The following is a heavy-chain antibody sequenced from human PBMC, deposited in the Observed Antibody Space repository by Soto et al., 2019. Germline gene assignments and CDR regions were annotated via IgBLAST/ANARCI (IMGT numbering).Heavy chain of an antibody. Sequence: SVKVSCKASGDTLSHYGVSWVRQVPGKGLEWMGGTTAILGSRDYAQKFQGRMTITSDESTTTSYMELNSLTSDDTAVYYCAAGDSSDTGDHWGQGTLGTVSS. V-gene: IGHV1-69*13. D-gene: IGHD5-18*01. CDR1: GDTLSHYG. CDR3: AAGDSSDTGDH. J-gene: IGHJ4*02. CDR2: TTAILGSR.